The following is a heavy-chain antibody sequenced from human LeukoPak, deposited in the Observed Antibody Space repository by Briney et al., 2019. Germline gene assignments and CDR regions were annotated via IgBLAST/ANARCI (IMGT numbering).Heavy chain of an antibody. J-gene: IGHJ4*02. CDR1: AGSFSGYY. CDR2: INHSGST. CDR3: ARGLGGPYDSSGYYYFDY. D-gene: IGHD3-22*01. V-gene: IGHV4-34*01. Sequence: SETLSLTCAVYAGSFSGYYWSLIRQPPGKGLEWIGEINHSGSTNYNPSLKSRVTISVDTSKNQFSLKLSSVTAADTAVYYCARGLGGPYDSSGYYYFDYWGQGTLVTVSS.